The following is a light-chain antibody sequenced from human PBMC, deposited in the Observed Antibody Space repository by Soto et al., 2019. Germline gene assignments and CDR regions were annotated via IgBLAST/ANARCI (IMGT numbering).Light chain of an antibody. J-gene: IGKJ1*01. V-gene: IGKV1-5*01. CDR2: DAS. Sequence: DIQMTQSPSTLSASVGDRVTITCRASQCIRNDLGWYQQKPGTAPKLLIYDASSLESGVPSRFSGRGSGTQFTLTISSLQPDDFATYYCQRYNTFSGTFGPGTKVDIK. CDR1: QCIRND. CDR3: QRYNTFSGT.